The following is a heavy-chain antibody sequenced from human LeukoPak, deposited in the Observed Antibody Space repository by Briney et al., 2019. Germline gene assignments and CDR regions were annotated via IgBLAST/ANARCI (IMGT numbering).Heavy chain of an antibody. CDR2: IKQDGSEK. CDR3: ARLEGRYCSSTSCSPDYYYYMDV. Sequence: PGGSLRLSCAASGFTFTKYWMSWVRQAPGKGLEWVANIKQDGSEKYYVDSVKGRFTISRDNAKNSLYLQMNSLRAEDTAVYYCARLEGRYCSSTSCSPDYYYYMDVWGKGITVTVSS. D-gene: IGHD2-2*01. J-gene: IGHJ6*03. CDR1: GFTFTKYW. V-gene: IGHV3-7*01.